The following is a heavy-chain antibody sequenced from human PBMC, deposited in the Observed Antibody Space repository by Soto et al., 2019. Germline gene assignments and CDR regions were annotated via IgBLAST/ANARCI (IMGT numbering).Heavy chain of an antibody. CDR1: GFTFTTYG. D-gene: IGHD3-10*01. Sequence: EVQLLESGGGLVQPGGSLRLSCAASGFTFTTYGMSWVRQTPGKGLEWVSAISGSGGSTYYADSVRGRFTISRDNSKNTLYLQMNSLRDEDTAVYYCGPQILWFGELPDFDHWGQGTLVTVSS. V-gene: IGHV3-23*01. J-gene: IGHJ4*02. CDR3: GPQILWFGELPDFDH. CDR2: ISGSGGST.